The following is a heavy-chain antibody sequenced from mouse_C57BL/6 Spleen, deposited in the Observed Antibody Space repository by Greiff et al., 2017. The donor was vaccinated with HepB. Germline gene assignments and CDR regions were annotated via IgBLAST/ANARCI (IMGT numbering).Heavy chain of an antibody. CDR1: GYAFSSSW. CDR2: IYPGDGDT. V-gene: IGHV1-82*01. D-gene: IGHD2-1*01. J-gene: IGHJ2*01. Sequence: QVQLKESGPELVKPGASVKISCKASGYAFSSSWMNWVKQRPGKGLEWIGRIYPGDGDTNYNGKFKGKATLTADKSSSTAYMQRSSLTSEDSAVYFCASPLYYGNYEGVYWGQGTTLTVSS. CDR3: ASPLYYGNYEGVY.